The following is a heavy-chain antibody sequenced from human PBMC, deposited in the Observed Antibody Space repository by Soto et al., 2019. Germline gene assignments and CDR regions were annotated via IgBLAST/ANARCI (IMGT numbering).Heavy chain of an antibody. V-gene: IGHV1-18*04. CDR3: ARGIAAPGNIYDGVGGYYFAF. D-gene: IGHD6-13*01. CDR2: INVHNDDT. J-gene: IGHJ4*02. CDR1: GYTFTNYA. Sequence: APVKVSCKASGYTFTNYAVNWVRQAPGQGLEWMGSINVHNDDTDYAQRLQGRVTMTTATSTNTAYMELRSLRSDDTAVYYCARGIAAPGNIYDGVGGYYFAFWGQGTQVTVS.